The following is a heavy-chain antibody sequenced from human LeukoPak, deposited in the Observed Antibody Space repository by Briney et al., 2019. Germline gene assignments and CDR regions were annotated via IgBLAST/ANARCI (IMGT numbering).Heavy chain of an antibody. J-gene: IGHJ4*02. CDR1: GFTFSSYG. CDR2: ISGSGGST. Sequence: GGSLRLSCAASGFTFSSYGMSWVRQAPGKGLEWVSAISGSGGSTYYADSVKGRFTISRDNSKNTLYLQMSSLRAEDTAVYYCARGYSGTYRFGYWGQGTLVTVSS. D-gene: IGHD1-26*01. V-gene: IGHV3-23*01. CDR3: ARGYSGTYRFGY.